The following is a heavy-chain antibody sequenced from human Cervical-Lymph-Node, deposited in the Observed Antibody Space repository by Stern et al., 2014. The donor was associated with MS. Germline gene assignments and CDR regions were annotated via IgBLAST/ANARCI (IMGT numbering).Heavy chain of an antibody. D-gene: IGHD5-24*01. J-gene: IGHJ4*02. Sequence: EVQLVESGGGLVEPGGSLRLSCAASGFTFTYAWMNWVRQAPGKGLEWVGRIKTKVDGERTDYAAPVKDRFTILRDDSKNTLYLQMNSLKTEDTGVYYCVAAVHRNYNYDWGQGTLVTISS. CDR1: GFTFTYAW. V-gene: IGHV3-15*07. CDR2: IKTKVDGERT. CDR3: VAAVHRNYNYD.